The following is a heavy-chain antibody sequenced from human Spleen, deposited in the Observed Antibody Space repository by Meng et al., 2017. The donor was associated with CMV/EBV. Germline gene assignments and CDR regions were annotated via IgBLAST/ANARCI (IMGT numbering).Heavy chain of an antibody. CDR3: ARETGY. V-gene: IGHV4-34*01. J-gene: IGHJ4*02. CDR1: GGSFSGYY. Sequence: SETLSLTGAVYGGSFSGYYWTWIRQRPGKGLEWIGEINHSGSTHYNPSLEGRVTLSVDPAKNQFTLKVNSVTAADTAVYYCARETGYWGRGTLVTVSS. CDR2: INHSGST.